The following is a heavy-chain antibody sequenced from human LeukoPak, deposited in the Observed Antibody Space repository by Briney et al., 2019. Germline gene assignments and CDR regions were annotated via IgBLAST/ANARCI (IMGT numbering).Heavy chain of an antibody. Sequence: ASVKVSCKVSGYTLTELSMHWVRRAPGKGLEWMGGFDPEDGETIYAQKFQGRVTMTEDTSTDTAYMELSSLRSEDTAVYYCATFYYYDSSGYYYNDYWGQGTLVTVSS. CDR2: FDPEDGET. V-gene: IGHV1-24*01. CDR1: GYTLTELS. CDR3: ATFYYYDSSGYYYNDY. J-gene: IGHJ4*02. D-gene: IGHD3-22*01.